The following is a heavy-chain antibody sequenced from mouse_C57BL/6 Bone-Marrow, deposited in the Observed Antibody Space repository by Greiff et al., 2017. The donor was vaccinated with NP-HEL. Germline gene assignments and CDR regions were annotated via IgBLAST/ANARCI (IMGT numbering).Heavy chain of an antibody. Sequence: EVKLQQSGPELVKPGASVKISCKASGYTFTDYYMNWVKQSHGKSLEWIGDINPNNGGTSYNQKFKGKATLTVDKSSSTAYMELRSLTSEDSAVYYCARGGSYYYGSSHYFDYWGQGTTLTVSS. V-gene: IGHV1-26*01. J-gene: IGHJ2*01. D-gene: IGHD1-1*01. CDR1: GYTFTDYY. CDR3: ARGGSYYYGSSHYFDY. CDR2: INPNNGGT.